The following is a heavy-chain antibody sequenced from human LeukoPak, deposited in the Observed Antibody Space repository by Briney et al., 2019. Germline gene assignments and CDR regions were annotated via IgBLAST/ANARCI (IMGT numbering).Heavy chain of an antibody. J-gene: IGHJ4*02. Sequence: GGSLRLSCAASGFTVSSNYMSWVRQAPGKGLEWVSVIYSGGSTYYVDSVKGRFTISRDTSKNTLYLQMNNLRAEDTAVYYCAKDREAYEYTFDYWGQGTLVTVSS. V-gene: IGHV3-66*01. CDR1: GFTVSSNY. CDR2: IYSGGST. CDR3: AKDREAYEYTFDY. D-gene: IGHD6-6*01.